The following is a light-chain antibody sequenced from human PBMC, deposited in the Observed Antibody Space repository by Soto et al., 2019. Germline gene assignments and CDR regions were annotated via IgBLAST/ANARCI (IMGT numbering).Light chain of an antibody. V-gene: IGLV1-51*01. J-gene: IGLJ1*01. CDR3: GSWDSSLSADV. CDR2: DGN. CDR1: SSNIGGNS. Sequence: QSVLTQPPSVSAAPGQKVTISCSGSSSNIGGNSVSWYQQLPGTAPKLLIYDGNKRPSGIPDRFSGSKSGTSATLGITGFQTGDEADYYCGSWDSSLSADVFGTGTKVTVL.